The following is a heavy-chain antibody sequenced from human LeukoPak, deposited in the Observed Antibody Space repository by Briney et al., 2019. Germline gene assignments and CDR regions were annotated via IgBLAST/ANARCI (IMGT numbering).Heavy chain of an antibody. V-gene: IGHV3-53*01. CDR1: GFTVSSNY. CDR3: ARAKPKNMVRGLIMRRESRYYFDY. CDR2: IYSGGST. Sequence: GGSLRLSCAASGFTVSSNYMSWVRQAPGKGLECVSVIYSGGSTYYADSVKGRFTISRDNSKNTLYIQMNSLRAEDTAVYYCARAKPKNMVRGLIMRRESRYYFDYWGQGTLVTVSS. D-gene: IGHD3-10*01. J-gene: IGHJ4*02.